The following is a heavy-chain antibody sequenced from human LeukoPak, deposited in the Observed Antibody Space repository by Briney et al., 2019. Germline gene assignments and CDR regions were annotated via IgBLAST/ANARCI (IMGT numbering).Heavy chain of an antibody. CDR2: IYWDDDE. CDR1: GFSLSTSGVG. J-gene: IGHJ4*02. Sequence: SGPTLVNPTQTLTLTCTLSGFSLSTSGVGVGWIRQPPGKALEWLALIYWDDDERYSPSLKSRLTITKDTSKNQVVLTMTNMDPVDTATYYCASFGATYHYLDYWGQGTLVTVSS. CDR3: ASFGATYHYLDY. V-gene: IGHV2-5*02. D-gene: IGHD3-3*01.